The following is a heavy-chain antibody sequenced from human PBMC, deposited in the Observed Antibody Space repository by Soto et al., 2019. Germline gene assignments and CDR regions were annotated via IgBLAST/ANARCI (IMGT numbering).Heavy chain of an antibody. CDR3: ARLYYYYMDV. CDR2: IYYSGST. CDR1: GGSISSYY. Sequence: PSETLSLTCTVSGGSISSYYWSWTRQPPGKGLEWIGYIYYSGSTNYNPSLKSRVTISVDTSKNQFSLKLSSVTAADTAVYYCARLYYYYMDVWGKGTTVTVSS. V-gene: IGHV4-59*01. J-gene: IGHJ6*03.